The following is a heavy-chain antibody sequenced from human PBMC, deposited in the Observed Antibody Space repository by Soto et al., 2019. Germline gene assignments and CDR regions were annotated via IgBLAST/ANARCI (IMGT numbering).Heavy chain of an antibody. V-gene: IGHV1-18*01. CDR3: ARGRYGDY. CDR1: GYAFTTYG. J-gene: IGHJ4*02. D-gene: IGHD1-1*01. CDR2: ISAHNGNT. Sequence: QVHLVQSGAEVKKPGASVKVSCQGSGYAFTTYGITWVRQAPGQGLEWMGWISAHNGNTNYAQKHQGRVTVTRDTATSTAYMELRSLRHDGTAVYYCARGRYGDYWGQGALVTVSS.